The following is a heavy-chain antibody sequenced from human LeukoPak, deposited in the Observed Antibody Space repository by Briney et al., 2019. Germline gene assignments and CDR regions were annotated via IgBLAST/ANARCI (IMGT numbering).Heavy chain of an antibody. D-gene: IGHD7-27*01. CDR2: IYTSGST. CDR1: GGSISTYY. CDR3: ARDLSNRGRDYYYYMDV. J-gene: IGHJ6*03. V-gene: IGHV4-4*07. Sequence: SETLSLTCTVSGGSISTYYWSWIRQPAGRGLEWIGRIYTSGSTNYNPSLKSRLTMSVDTSKNQFSLKLSSVTAADTAVYYCARDLSNRGRDYYYYMDVWGKGTTVTVSS.